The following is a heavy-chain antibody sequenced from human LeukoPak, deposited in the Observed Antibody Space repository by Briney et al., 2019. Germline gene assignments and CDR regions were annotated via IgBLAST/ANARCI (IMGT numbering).Heavy chain of an antibody. Sequence: SETLSLTCTVSGGSISSYYWSWIRQPPGKGLEWIGYIYYSGSTYYNPSLKSRVTISVDTSKNQFSLKLSSVTAADTAVYYCARGLSMSYFQHWGQGTLVTVSS. CDR1: GGSISSYY. J-gene: IGHJ1*01. CDR3: ARGLSMSYFQH. CDR2: IYYSGST. V-gene: IGHV4-59*08.